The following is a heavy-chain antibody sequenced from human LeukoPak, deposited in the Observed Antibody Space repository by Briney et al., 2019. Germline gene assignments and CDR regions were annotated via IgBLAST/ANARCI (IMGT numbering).Heavy chain of an antibody. Sequence: PGGSLRLSCAASGFTFSSYAMSWVRQAPGKGLEWVSAISGSGGSTYYADSVKGRFTISRDNSKNTLYLQINSLRAEDTAVYYCAKSLAVYYDSWVFDYWGQGTLVTVSS. J-gene: IGHJ4*02. D-gene: IGHD3-22*01. CDR2: ISGSGGST. CDR1: GFTFSSYA. V-gene: IGHV3-23*01. CDR3: AKSLAVYYDSWVFDY.